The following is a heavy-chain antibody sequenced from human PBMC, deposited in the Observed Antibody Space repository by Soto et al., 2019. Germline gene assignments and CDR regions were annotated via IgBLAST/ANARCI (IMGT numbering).Heavy chain of an antibody. CDR2: IIPIFGTA. V-gene: IGHV1-69*12. CDR1: GGTFSSYA. Sequence: QVQLVQSGAEVKKPGSSVKVSCKASGGTFSSYAISWVRQAPGQGLEWMGGIIPIFGTANYAQKFQGRVTITADESPGNAFMGLSSLGSEDPAVDYCGRDGPKEYYDNRHGGGGWFDPWGQGTLVTVSS. J-gene: IGHJ5*02. CDR3: GRDGPKEYYDNRHGGGGWFDP. D-gene: IGHD3-9*01.